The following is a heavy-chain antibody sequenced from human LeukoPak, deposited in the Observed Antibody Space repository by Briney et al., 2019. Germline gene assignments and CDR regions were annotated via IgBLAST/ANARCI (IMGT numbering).Heavy chain of an antibody. CDR3: ARERSGVVVTSYYYYMDV. V-gene: IGHV3-7*01. Sequence: GGSLRLSCAASGFTFPDYLMTWVRQAPGKGLEWVANIKQDESEKYYVDSVKGRFTISRDNAKNSLYLQMNSLRAEDTAVYYCARERSGVVVTSYYYYMDVWGKGTTVTVSS. D-gene: IGHD2-21*02. CDR1: GFTFPDYL. J-gene: IGHJ6*03. CDR2: IKQDESEK.